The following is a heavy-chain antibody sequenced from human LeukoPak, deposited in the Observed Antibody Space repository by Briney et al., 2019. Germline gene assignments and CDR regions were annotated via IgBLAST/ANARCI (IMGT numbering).Heavy chain of an antibody. Sequence: GGSLRLSCAASGFTFSDYYMTWIRQAPGKGLEWVSYITSAGTIYNADSMKGRFTISRDNAKNSLYLQMNILRAEDTAVYYCARDRGPHSSSPNSGAFDIWGQGTMVTVSS. J-gene: IGHJ3*02. D-gene: IGHD6-6*01. CDR2: ITSAGTI. V-gene: IGHV3-11*04. CDR3: ARDRGPHSSSPNSGAFDI. CDR1: GFTFSDYY.